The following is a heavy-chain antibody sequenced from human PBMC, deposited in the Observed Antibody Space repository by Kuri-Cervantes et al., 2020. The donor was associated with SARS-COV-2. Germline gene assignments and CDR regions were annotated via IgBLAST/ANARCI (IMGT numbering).Heavy chain of an antibody. Sequence: GESLKISCAASGFTVSSNYMSWVRQAPGKGLEWVSVIYSGGSTYYADSVKGRFTISRHNSKNTLYLQMNSLRAEDTAVYYCASYYGSGSYYRADYFDYWGQGTLVTVSS. CDR3: ASYYGSGSYYRADYFDY. J-gene: IGHJ4*02. D-gene: IGHD3-10*01. V-gene: IGHV3-53*01. CDR2: IYSGGST. CDR1: GFTVSSNY.